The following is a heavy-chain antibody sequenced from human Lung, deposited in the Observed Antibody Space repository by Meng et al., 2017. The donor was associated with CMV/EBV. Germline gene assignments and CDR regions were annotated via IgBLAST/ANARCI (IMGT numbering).Heavy chain of an antibody. J-gene: IGHJ4*02. Sequence: QSQLHESGPGLVKPSGTLSPTCAVSGGSISSSNWWSWVRQPPGKGLEWIGEIYHSGSTNYNPSLKSRVTISVDKSKNQFSLKLSSVTAADTAVYYCASFPPPGKQWLVTDYWGQGTLVTVSS. CDR1: GGSISSSNW. D-gene: IGHD6-19*01. CDR3: ASFPPPGKQWLVTDY. CDR2: IYHSGST. V-gene: IGHV4-4*02.